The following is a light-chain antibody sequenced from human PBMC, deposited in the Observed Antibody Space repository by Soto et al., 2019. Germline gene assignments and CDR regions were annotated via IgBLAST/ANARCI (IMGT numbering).Light chain of an antibody. CDR3: QRFGTFFTRT. J-gene: IGKJ1*01. V-gene: IGKV1-5*03. CDR2: RAS. CDR1: QNISFW. Sequence: DIQMTQSPSTLSASVGDRVTITCRASQNISFWLAWYQQKPDKAPKIMMHRASKCENGIPSRFSSSGTGTVITLTISSQQPVDYASYFFQRFGTFFTRTFGQGTKVEI.